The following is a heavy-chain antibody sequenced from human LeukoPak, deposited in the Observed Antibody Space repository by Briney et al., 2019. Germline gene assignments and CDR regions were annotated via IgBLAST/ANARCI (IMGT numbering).Heavy chain of an antibody. V-gene: IGHV4-59*01. CDR3: ARGILTGYPYYFDY. CDR1: GGSISSYY. J-gene: IGHJ4*02. CDR2: IYYSGST. Sequence: PSETLSLTCTVSGGSISSYYWSWLRQPPGKGLVWIGYIYYSGSTNYNPSLKSRVTISVDTAKNQFSLKLSSVTAADTAVYYCARGILTGYPYYFDYWGQGTLVTVSS. D-gene: IGHD3-9*01.